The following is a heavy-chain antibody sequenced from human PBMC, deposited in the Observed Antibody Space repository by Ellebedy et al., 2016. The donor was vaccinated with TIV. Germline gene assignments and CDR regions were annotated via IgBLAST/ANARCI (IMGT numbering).Heavy chain of an antibody. D-gene: IGHD5-18*01. CDR1: GFTFSSYW. V-gene: IGHV3-74*01. CDR2: INSDGSST. Sequence: GESLKISCAASGFTFSSYWMHWVRQAPGKGLVWVSRINSDGSSTSYADSVKGRFTISRDNAKNTLYLQMNRLRAEDTAVYYCARDTAMAADYWGQGTLVTVSS. CDR3: ARDTAMAADY. J-gene: IGHJ4*02.